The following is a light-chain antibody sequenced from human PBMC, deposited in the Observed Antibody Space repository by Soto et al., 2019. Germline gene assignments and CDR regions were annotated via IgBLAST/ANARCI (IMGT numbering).Light chain of an antibody. V-gene: IGKV1-17*01. Sequence: IQMTQSPSSLSASVGDRVTISCRASQGIGNALGWYQQKSGKAPKVLIYGASRLQSGVPSRFSGSGSGTEFTLTISSLQPDDFATYYCQHYNSYSEAFGQGTKVDIK. CDR3: QHYNSYSEA. CDR2: GAS. CDR1: QGIGNA. J-gene: IGKJ1*01.